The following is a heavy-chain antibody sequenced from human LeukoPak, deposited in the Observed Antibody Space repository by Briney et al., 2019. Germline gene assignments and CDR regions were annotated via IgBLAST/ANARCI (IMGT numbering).Heavy chain of an antibody. V-gene: IGHV3-33*01. CDR1: GFTFSSYG. Sequence: GGSLRLSCAASGFTFSSYGMHWVRQVPGKGLEWVAVIWYDGSNKYYADSVKGRFTISRDNSKNTLYLQMNSLRAEDTAVYYCARDSSSWTTYGMDVWGQGTTVTVSS. D-gene: IGHD6-13*01. CDR2: IWYDGSNK. CDR3: ARDSSSWTTYGMDV. J-gene: IGHJ6*02.